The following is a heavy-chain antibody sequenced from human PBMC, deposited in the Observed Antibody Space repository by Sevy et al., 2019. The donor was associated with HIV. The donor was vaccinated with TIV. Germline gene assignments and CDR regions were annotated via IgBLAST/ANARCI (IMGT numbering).Heavy chain of an antibody. D-gene: IGHD3-16*01. CDR1: GFIFGDYD. J-gene: IGHJ6*02. CDR3: VAEPPSGGHGNYHYGLDL. V-gene: IGHV3-30*03. CDR2: ILDRGDQT. Sequence: GGSLRLSCTVSGFIFGDYDMHWVRQAPGKGLEWVSLILDRGDQTFYGESVKGRSTISSDNAKITLYLQISRLRHEDTAVYYCVAEPPSGGHGNYHYGLDLWGQGTTVTVSS.